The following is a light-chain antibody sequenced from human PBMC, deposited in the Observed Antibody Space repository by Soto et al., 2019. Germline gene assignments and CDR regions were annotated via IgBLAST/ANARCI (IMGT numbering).Light chain of an antibody. CDR1: SSDVGAYND. J-gene: IGLJ2*01. V-gene: IGLV2-14*01. CDR3: SSYTSSNTLV. CDR2: EVS. Sequence: QSALTQPASVSGSPGQSITISCTGTSSDVGAYNDVSWYQQHPGKAPKLMIFEVSARPSGVSNRFSGSKSGNTASLTISGLQAEDEADYYCSSYTSSNTLVFGGGTKLTVL.